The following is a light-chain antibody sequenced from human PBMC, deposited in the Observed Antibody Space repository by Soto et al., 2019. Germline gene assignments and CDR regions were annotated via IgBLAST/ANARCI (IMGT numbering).Light chain of an antibody. CDR2: AAS. V-gene: IGKV1-39*01. J-gene: IGKJ4*01. CDR3: QQSYTTPLT. Sequence: DIHLTQSPCSLSASFGDRVTIPFRASQTISGYLDWYQQKPGKAPELLIYAASYLGNGVPSRFSGSGSGTYFTLTISSLQPEDLATYYCQQSYTTPLTFGGGTKVDIK. CDR1: QTISGY.